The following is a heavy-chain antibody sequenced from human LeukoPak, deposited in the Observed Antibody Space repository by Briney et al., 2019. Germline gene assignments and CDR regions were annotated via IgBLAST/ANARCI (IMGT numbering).Heavy chain of an antibody. D-gene: IGHD1-26*01. CDR2: INHSGST. Sequence: SETLSLTCTVSGGSISSYYWSWIRQPPGKGLEWIGEINHSGSTNYNPSLKSRVTISVDTSKNQFSLKLSSVTAADTAVYYCARGLVGANDYWGQGTLVTVSS. CDR3: ARGLVGANDY. CDR1: GGSISSYY. V-gene: IGHV4-34*01. J-gene: IGHJ4*02.